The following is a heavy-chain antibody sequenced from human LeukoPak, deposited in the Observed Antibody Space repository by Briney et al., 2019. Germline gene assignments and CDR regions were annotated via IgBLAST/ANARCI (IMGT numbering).Heavy chain of an antibody. V-gene: IGHV4-59*01. CDR2: IYYSGST. CDR1: GGSIISYY. J-gene: IGHJ4*02. Sequence: SETLSLTCTVSGGSIISYYWSWIRQPPGKGLEWIGYIYYSGSTNYNPSLKSRVTISVDTSKNQFSLKLSSVTAADTAVYYCARVVDFWSGYPFDYWGQGTLVTVSS. CDR3: ARVVDFWSGYPFDY. D-gene: IGHD3-3*01.